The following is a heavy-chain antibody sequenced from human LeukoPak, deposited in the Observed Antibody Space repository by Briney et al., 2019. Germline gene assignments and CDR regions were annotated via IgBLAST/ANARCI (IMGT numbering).Heavy chain of an antibody. CDR2: IWCLGSNK. CDR3: ANVPLLDHDYSNYVVDY. V-gene: IGHV3-30*02. J-gene: IGHJ4*02. D-gene: IGHD4-11*01. CDR1: RFTFSIYG. Sequence: GWAVRLSGSSSRFTFSIYGMDGAREAEGNGLEGEAFIWCLGSNKYSADSVKGRFTISRYNSKTTLYLQMNSLRAEDTAVYYCANVPLLDHDYSNYVVDYWGQEALVSVSS.